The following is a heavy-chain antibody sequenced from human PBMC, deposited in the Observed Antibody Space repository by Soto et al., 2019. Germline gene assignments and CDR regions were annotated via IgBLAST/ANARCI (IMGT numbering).Heavy chain of an antibody. CDR1: GGSISSYD. CDR3: ARSTGYGDLSFDY. Sequence: PSETLSLTCTVSGGSISSYDWSWIRQPPGKGLEWIGYIYYSGSTNYNPSLKSRVTISVDTSKNRFSLKLSSVTAADTAVYYCARSTGYGDLSFDYWGQGTLVTVS. CDR2: IYYSGST. D-gene: IGHD4-17*01. V-gene: IGHV4-59*12. J-gene: IGHJ4*02.